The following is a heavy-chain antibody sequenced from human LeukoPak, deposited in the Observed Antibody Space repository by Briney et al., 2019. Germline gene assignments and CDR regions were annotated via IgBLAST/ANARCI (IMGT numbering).Heavy chain of an antibody. CDR2: IYYSGST. CDR1: GFTFSSYS. CDR3: ARYSRLARKYYFDY. V-gene: IGHV4-59*01. D-gene: IGHD2-15*01. J-gene: IGHJ4*02. Sequence: GSLRLSCAASGFTFSSYSMNWVRQAPGKGLEWIGYIYYSGSTNYNPSLKSRVTISVGTSKNQFSLKLSSVTAADTAVYYCARYSRLARKYYFDYWGQGTLVTVSS.